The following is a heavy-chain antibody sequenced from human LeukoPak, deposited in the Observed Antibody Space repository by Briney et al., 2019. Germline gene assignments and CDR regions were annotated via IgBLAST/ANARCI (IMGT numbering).Heavy chain of an antibody. Sequence: ASVKVSCKASGYTFTSYYMHWVRQAPGQGLEWMGWISAYNGNTNYAQKLQGRVTMTTDTSTSTAYMELRSLRSDDTAVYYCAREIAAAGIDYWGQGTLVTVSS. CDR3: AREIAAAGIDY. J-gene: IGHJ4*02. D-gene: IGHD6-13*01. CDR2: ISAYNGNT. V-gene: IGHV1-18*04. CDR1: GYTFTSYY.